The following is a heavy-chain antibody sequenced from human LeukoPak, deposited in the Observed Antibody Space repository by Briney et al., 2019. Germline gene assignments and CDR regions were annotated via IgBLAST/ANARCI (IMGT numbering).Heavy chain of an antibody. CDR1: GGSVSSSSYY. D-gene: IGHD6-13*01. CDR2: IYCSGST. V-gene: IGHV4-39*07. Sequence: SETLSLTCTVSGGSVSSSSYYWGWISQPPGKGLEWIGSIYCSGSTYYNPSLKSRVTISVDTSKNQFSLKLSSVTAADTAVYYCAGARYSSSWYPKSNNWFDPWGQGTLVTVSS. CDR3: AGARYSSSWYPKSNNWFDP. J-gene: IGHJ5*02.